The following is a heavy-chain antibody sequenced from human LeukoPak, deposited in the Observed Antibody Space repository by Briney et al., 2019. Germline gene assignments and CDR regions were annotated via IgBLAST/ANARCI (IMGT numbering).Heavy chain of an antibody. CDR3: AKDESSRIAAANY. Sequence: GGSLRLSCAASGFTFKSHHMSWVRQAPGKGLEWVSAIDGNGDKTYYADSVKGRFTISRDNSKNTLYLQMNSLRAEDTAVYYCAKDESSRIAAANYWGQGTLVTVSS. CDR1: GFTFKSHH. V-gene: IGHV3-23*01. J-gene: IGHJ4*02. CDR2: IDGNGDKT. D-gene: IGHD6-25*01.